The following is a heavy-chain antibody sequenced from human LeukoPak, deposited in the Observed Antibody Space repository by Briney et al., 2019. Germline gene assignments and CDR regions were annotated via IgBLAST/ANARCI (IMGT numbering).Heavy chain of an antibody. Sequence: ASVTVSCKASGYTFTSYYMHWVRQAPGQGLEWMGIINPSGGSTSYAQKLQGRVTMTRDTSTSTVYMELSSLRSEDTAVYYCARDLSYCSSTSCFYDYWGQGTLVTVSS. CDR1: GYTFTSYY. V-gene: IGHV1-46*01. CDR2: INPSGGST. D-gene: IGHD2-2*01. J-gene: IGHJ4*02. CDR3: ARDLSYCSSTSCFYDY.